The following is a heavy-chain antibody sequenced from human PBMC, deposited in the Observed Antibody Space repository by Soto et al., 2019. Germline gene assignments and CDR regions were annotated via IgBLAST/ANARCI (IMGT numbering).Heavy chain of an antibody. CDR3: ARQRLGYCISTSCPFDP. CDR1: GGSISSSSYY. CDR2: IYYSGST. Sequence: QLQLQESGPGLVKPSETLSLTCTVSGGSISSSSYYWGWIRQPPGKGLEWIGSIYYSGSTYYNPSLKSRVTISVDTSKNQFSLKLSSVTAADTAVYYCARQRLGYCISTSCPFDPWGQGTLVTVSS. V-gene: IGHV4-39*01. J-gene: IGHJ5*02. D-gene: IGHD2-2*01.